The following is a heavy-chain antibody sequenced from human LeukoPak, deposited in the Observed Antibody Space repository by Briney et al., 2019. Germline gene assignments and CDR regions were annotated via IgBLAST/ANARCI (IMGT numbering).Heavy chain of an antibody. CDR1: TDSTNTYY. CDR3: VRLRWELLAPYFDH. Sequence: SETLSLTCSVSTDSTNTYYWSWLRQSPGKGLEWIGHIYHSGSTDYNPSFKSRVTVSIDMSKKEFSLTLTSVTVADTAMYYCVRLRWELLAPYFDHWGQGAFVIVSS. J-gene: IGHJ4*02. V-gene: IGHV4-59*01. D-gene: IGHD2-15*01. CDR2: IYHSGST.